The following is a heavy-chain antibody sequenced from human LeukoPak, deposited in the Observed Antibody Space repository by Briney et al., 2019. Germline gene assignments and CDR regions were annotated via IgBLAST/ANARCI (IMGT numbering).Heavy chain of an antibody. Sequence: GGSLRLSCAASGFTFSNAWMSWVRQAPGKGLEWVSSISSSSSYIYYADSVKGRFTISRDNAKNSLYLQMNSLRAEDTAVYYCARDTAYDSSGDDAFDIWGQGTMVTVSS. CDR2: ISSSSSYI. J-gene: IGHJ3*02. CDR1: GFTFSNAW. CDR3: ARDTAYDSSGDDAFDI. V-gene: IGHV3-21*01. D-gene: IGHD3-22*01.